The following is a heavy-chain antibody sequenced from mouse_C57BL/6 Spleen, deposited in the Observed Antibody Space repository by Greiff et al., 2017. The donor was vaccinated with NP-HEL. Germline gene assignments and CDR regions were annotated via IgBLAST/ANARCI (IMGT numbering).Heavy chain of an antibody. Sequence: VQLQQSGAELVRPGASVKLSCTASGFNIKDDYMHWVKQRPEQGLEWIGWIDPENGDTEYASKFQGKATITADTTSNTAYLQLSSLTSEDTAVYYCTTRGNGYYFDDWGQGTTLTVSS. CDR1: GFNIKDDY. CDR2: IDPENGDT. J-gene: IGHJ2*01. CDR3: TTRGNGYYFDD. V-gene: IGHV14-4*01. D-gene: IGHD2-2*01.